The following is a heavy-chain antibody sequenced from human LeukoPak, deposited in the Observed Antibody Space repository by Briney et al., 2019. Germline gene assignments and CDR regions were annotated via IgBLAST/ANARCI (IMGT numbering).Heavy chain of an antibody. CDR2: IIPIFGTA. CDR3: ARMDRASSGADNWFDP. V-gene: IGHV1-69*05. D-gene: IGHD3-22*01. J-gene: IGHJ5*02. Sequence: SVKVSCKASGGTFSSYAISWVRQAPGQGLEWMGRIIPIFGTANYAQKFQARVTISRDTSINTAYMELNSLRSDDTAVYYCARMDRASSGADNWFDPWGQGALVTVSS. CDR1: GGTFSSYA.